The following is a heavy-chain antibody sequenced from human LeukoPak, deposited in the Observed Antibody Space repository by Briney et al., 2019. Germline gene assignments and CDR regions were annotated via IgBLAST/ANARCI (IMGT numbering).Heavy chain of an antibody. D-gene: IGHD1-26*01. CDR3: ARLDVTRYSGSYSVDY. Sequence: SETLSLTCTVSGGSISSSSYYWGWIRQPPGKGLEWIVSIYYSGSTYYNPSLKSRVTISVDTSKNQFSLKLSSVTAADTAVYYCARLDVTRYSGSYSVDYWGQGTLVTVSS. V-gene: IGHV4-39*01. CDR1: GGSISSSSYY. CDR2: IYYSGST. J-gene: IGHJ4*02.